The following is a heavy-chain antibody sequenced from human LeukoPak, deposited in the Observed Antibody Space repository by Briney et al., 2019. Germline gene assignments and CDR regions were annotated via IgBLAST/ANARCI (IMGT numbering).Heavy chain of an antibody. CDR2: ISGSGGST. J-gene: IGHJ4*02. CDR1: GFTFSSYA. D-gene: IGHD3-10*01. Sequence: GGSLRLSSAASGFTFSSYAMSWVRQAPGKGLEWVSAISGSGGSTYYADSVKGRFTISRDNSKNTLYLQMNSLRAEDTAVYYCAKDSRGVTGPYYFDYWGQGTLVTVSS. CDR3: AKDSRGVTGPYYFDY. V-gene: IGHV3-23*01.